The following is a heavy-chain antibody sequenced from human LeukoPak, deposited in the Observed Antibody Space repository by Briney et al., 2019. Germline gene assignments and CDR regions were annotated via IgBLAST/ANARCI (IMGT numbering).Heavy chain of an antibody. V-gene: IGHV1-2*02. J-gene: IGHJ3*02. CDR3: ARVYYDRAFDI. Sequence: ASVKVSCKASGYTFTVYYIHWVRQAPGQGLEWMGWIDPNGGGTKYAQKFQGRVTMTRDTSISTVYMELSRLRSDDTAVYYCARVYYDRAFDIWGQGTMVTASS. CDR2: IDPNGGGT. D-gene: IGHD3-22*01. CDR1: GYTFTVYY.